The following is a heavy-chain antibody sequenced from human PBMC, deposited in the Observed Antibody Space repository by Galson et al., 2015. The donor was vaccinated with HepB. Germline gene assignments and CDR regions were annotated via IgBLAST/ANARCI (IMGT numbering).Heavy chain of an antibody. J-gene: IGHJ4*02. CDR3: ARDSRFTYSGCGPVDY. V-gene: IGHV3-33*01. CDR2: IWYDGSKN. D-gene: IGHD5-12*01. CDR1: GFTFSSHG. Sequence: SLRLSCAASGFTFSSHGMHWVRQAPGKGLEWVAVIWYDGSKNYYADSVKGRFPISRDNSKNVLYLQMNSLRAEDTAVYYCARDSRFTYSGCGPVDYWGPGALLTASS.